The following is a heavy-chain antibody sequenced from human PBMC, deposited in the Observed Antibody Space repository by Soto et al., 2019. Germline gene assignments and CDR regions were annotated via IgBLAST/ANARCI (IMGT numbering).Heavy chain of an antibody. Sequence: QVQLQQWGAGLLKPSETLSLTCAVYGGSFSGYYWTWIRQPPGTGLEWIGEINHSGSTNYNPSLKSRVTRSVDTSKNQFSLKLTSVTAADTAVYYCARDKITGIFDYWGQGPLVTVSS. D-gene: IGHD2-8*02. CDR3: ARDKITGIFDY. V-gene: IGHV4-34*01. CDR2: INHSGST. J-gene: IGHJ4*02. CDR1: GGSFSGYY.